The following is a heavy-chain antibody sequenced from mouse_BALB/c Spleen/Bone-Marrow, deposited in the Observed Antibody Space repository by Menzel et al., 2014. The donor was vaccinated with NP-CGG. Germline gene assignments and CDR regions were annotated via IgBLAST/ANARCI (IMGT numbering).Heavy chain of an antibody. D-gene: IGHD3-3*01. Sequence: VKLVESGAELARPGASVWMSCKASGYTFTSYPMNWVKQRPGQGLEWIGYINPSSGYTNYNQKFKDKATLTADKSSSTAYMQLSRLTSEDSAVYYCTRRAAYYFDYWGQGTTLTVSS. CDR1: GYTFTSYP. CDR3: TRRAAYYFDY. J-gene: IGHJ2*01. V-gene: IGHV1-4*01. CDR2: INPSSGYT.